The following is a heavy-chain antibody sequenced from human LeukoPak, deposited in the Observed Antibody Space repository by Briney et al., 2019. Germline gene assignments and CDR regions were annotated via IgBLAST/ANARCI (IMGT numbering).Heavy chain of an antibody. CDR3: ARTFTKYYYDSSGILNY. J-gene: IGHJ4*02. Sequence: GGSLRLSCAASGFAFSSYAMDWVRQAPGKGLQWVSAISGSGGSTYYADSVKGRFTISRDNAKSSLYLQMNSLRAEDTALYYCARTFTKYYYDSSGILNYWGQGTLVTVSS. D-gene: IGHD3-22*01. V-gene: IGHV3-23*01. CDR1: GFAFSSYA. CDR2: ISGSGGST.